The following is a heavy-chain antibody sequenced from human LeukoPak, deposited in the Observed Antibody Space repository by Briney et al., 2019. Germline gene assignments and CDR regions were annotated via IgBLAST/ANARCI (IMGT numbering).Heavy chain of an antibody. CDR2: FCLGRDT. D-gene: IGHD1-14*01. CDR1: GDSVTNDFF. V-gene: IGHV4-38-2*02. CDR3: ARWASISREPGGFFDH. Sequence: SETLSLTCTVSGDSVTNDFFWGWVRQPPGKELEWIGSFCLGRDTYYRPSLKSRVTISVDTSKNQFSLNLNSVTAADTVVYYCARWASISREPGGFFDHWGQGTLVTVSS. J-gene: IGHJ4*02.